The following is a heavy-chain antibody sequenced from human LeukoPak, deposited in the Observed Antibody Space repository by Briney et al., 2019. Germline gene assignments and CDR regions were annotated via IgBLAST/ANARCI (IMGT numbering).Heavy chain of an antibody. J-gene: IGHJ4*02. CDR1: GFTFSSYA. Sequence: PGGSLRLSCAASGFTFSSYAMSWVRQAPGKGLEWASAISGSGGSTYYADSVKGRFTISRDNSKDTLYLQMNSLRAEDTAVYYCAKDRGDGDYVRYYNYWGQGTLVTVSS. D-gene: IGHD4-17*01. V-gene: IGHV3-23*01. CDR3: AKDRGDGDYVRYYNY. CDR2: ISGSGGST.